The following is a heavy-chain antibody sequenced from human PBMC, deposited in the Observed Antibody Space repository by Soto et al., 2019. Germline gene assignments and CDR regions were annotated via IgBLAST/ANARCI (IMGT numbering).Heavy chain of an antibody. V-gene: IGHV1-69*13. CDR3: ATGVIWIGYFTVDS. D-gene: IGHD3-3*01. CDR1: GGRFGKSA. J-gene: IGHJ4*02. CDR2: FIPVYRTL. Sequence: SVKVSFKASGGRFGKSAMNLVRQPPGQGLEWLGGFIPVYRTLNYAQKFQGRVTITADESTGTAYMTLSSLASDDTAVYYCATGVIWIGYFTVDSWGQGTRVTAPQ.